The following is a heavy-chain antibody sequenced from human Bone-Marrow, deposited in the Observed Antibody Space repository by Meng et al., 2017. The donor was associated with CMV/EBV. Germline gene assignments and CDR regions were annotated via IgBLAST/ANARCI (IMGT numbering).Heavy chain of an antibody. Sequence: ASVKVSCKASGYTFTSYGISWVRQAPGQGLEWMGWMNPNSGNTGYAQKFQGRVTITRNTSISTAYMELSSLRSEDTAVYYCARGDQLANFDYWGQGTLVTVSS. CDR3: ARGDQLANFDY. CDR2: MNPNSGNT. J-gene: IGHJ4*02. D-gene: IGHD2-2*01. CDR1: GYTFTSYG. V-gene: IGHV1-8*03.